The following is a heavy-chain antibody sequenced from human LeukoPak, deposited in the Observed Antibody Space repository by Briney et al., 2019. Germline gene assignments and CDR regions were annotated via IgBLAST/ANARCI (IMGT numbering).Heavy chain of an antibody. D-gene: IGHD2-15*01. CDR3: ARVRVAVGVDY. Sequence: SETLSLTCAVYGGSFSDYYWSWIRQPPGKGLEWIGEINHSGHTNYNPSLKSRVTMSVDTSKNQFSLRIISVTAADTAVYYCARVRVAVGVDYWGQGNLVTVSS. J-gene: IGHJ4*02. V-gene: IGHV4-34*01. CDR1: GGSFSDYY. CDR2: INHSGHT.